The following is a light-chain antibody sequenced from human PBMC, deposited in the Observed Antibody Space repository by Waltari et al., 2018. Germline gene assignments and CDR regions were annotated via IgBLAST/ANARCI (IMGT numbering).Light chain of an antibody. CDR1: RLDDKY. CDR3: QAWDSRAVV. J-gene: IGLJ2*01. V-gene: IGLV3-1*01. Sequence: SYELTQPPSVSVSPGQTARIPCSGVRLDDKYASWYQHEPGQSPVLVISQDEKRPSGIPARFSGSNSGNTATLTISGAQAMDEAVYYCQAWDSRAVVFGAGTKLTVL. CDR2: QDE.